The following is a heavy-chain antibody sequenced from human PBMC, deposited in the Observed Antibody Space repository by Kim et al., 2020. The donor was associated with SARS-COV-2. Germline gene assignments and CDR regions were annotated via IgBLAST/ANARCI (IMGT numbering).Heavy chain of an antibody. V-gene: IGHV3-30*04. Sequence: GGSLRLSCAASGFTFSSHAMHWVRQAPGKGLEWVAVISYDGTNKYYADSVKGRFTISRDNSQNTLYLQMNSLSPEDPAVYYCARSGAGSGYSGIDNWGQGTLVTVSS. J-gene: IGHJ4*02. CDR2: ISYDGTNK. CDR1: GFTFSSHA. D-gene: IGHD5-12*01. CDR3: ARSGAGSGYSGIDN.